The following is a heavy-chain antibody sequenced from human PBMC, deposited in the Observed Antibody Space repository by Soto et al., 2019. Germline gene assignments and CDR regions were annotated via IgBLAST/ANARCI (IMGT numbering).Heavy chain of an antibody. V-gene: IGHV4-34*01. CDR3: ARVPGRQGFLSGYSRKRSWFDP. D-gene: IGHD3-3*01. Sequence: PSETLSLTRAVYGGSFSGYYWSWIRQPPGKGLEWIGEINHSGSTNYNPSLKSRVTISVDTSKNQFSLKLSSVTAADTAVYYCARVPGRQGFLSGYSRKRSWFDPWGQGTLVTVSS. J-gene: IGHJ5*02. CDR2: INHSGST. CDR1: GGSFSGYY.